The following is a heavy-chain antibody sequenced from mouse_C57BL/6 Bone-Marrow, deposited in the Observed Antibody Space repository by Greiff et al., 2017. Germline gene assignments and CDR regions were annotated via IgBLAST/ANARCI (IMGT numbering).Heavy chain of an antibody. Sequence: QVQLQQPGAELVKPGASVKLSCKASGYTFTEYTIHWVKQRPGQGLEWIGWFYPGGGSIKYNEKFKDKATLTVDKSSSTVYMALSSVTSEDSPVYFCTRHEACVACFDYWGQGTTLTVSS. CDR1: GYTFTEYT. J-gene: IGHJ2*01. V-gene: IGHV1-62-2*01. CDR2: FYPGGGSI. CDR3: TRHEACVACFDY.